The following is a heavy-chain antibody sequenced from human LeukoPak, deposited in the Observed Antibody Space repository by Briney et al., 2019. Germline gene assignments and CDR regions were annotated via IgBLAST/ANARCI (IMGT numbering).Heavy chain of an antibody. Sequence: PSETLSLTCTVSGDSISSTSYYWAWIRQPPGKGREWIGSIYYSGSTYYNPSLKSRVTISVDTSKNQFSLKLSSVTAADTAVYYCARDPYCSGGSCYSVSYYGMDVWGQGTTVTVSS. J-gene: IGHJ6*02. CDR2: IYYSGST. V-gene: IGHV4-39*07. CDR1: GDSISSTSYY. D-gene: IGHD2-15*01. CDR3: ARDPYCSGGSCYSVSYYGMDV.